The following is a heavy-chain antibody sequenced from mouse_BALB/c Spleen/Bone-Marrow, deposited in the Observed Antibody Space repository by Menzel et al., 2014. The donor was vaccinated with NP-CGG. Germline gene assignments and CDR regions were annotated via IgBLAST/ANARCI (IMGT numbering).Heavy chain of an antibody. D-gene: IGHD2-4*01. J-gene: IGHJ3*01. Sequence: EVKLMESGGDLVKPGGSLKLSCAASGFTLSNYDMSWGRQTPEKRLEWVATISSGGYYSYYPDSVKGRFTISRDNAKNTLYLKMSSLRSEDTAMYYGATGDYGAWFACWGQGTLVTGSA. CDR2: ISSGGYYS. CDR3: ATGDYGAWFAC. CDR1: GFTLSNYD. V-gene: IGHV5-9-1*01.